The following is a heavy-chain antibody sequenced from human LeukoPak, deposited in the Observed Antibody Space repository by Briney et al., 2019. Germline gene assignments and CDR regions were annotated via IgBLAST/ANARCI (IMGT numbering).Heavy chain of an antibody. D-gene: IGHD2-2*01. V-gene: IGHV1-8*01. CDR3: ARDQLLIGMDV. CDR1: GYTFTSYD. CDR2: MNPNSGNT. Sequence: ASVKVPCKASGYTFTSYDISWVRQATGQGLEWMGWMNPNSGNTGYAQKFQGRVTMTRNTSISTAYMELSSLRSEDTAVYYCARDQLLIGMDVWGQGTTVTVSS. J-gene: IGHJ6*02.